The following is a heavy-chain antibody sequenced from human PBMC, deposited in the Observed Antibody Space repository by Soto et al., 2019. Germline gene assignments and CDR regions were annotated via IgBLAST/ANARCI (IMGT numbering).Heavy chain of an antibody. CDR2: IYYSGST. D-gene: IGHD3-9*01. J-gene: IGHJ4*02. CDR1: GGSISSSSYY. Sequence: SETLSLTCTVSGGSISSSSYYWGWIRQPPGKGLEWIGSIYYSGSTYYNPSLKSRVTISVDTSKNQFSLKLSSVTAADTAVYYCARHRQDYDILTGYYRDPVFDYWGQGALVTVSS. V-gene: IGHV4-39*01. CDR3: ARHRQDYDILTGYYRDPVFDY.